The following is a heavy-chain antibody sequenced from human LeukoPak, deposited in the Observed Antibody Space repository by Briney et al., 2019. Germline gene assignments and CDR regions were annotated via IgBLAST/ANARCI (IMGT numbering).Heavy chain of an antibody. CDR1: GFTFSSYS. V-gene: IGHV3-21*01. CDR3: ARDSGEEYYFDY. CDR2: ISSSSSYI. Sequence: GGSLRLSCAASGFTFSSYSMNWVRQAPGKGLEWVSSISSSSSYIYHADSVKGRFTISRDNAKNSLYLQMNSLRAEDTAVYYCARDSGEEYYFDYWGQGTLVTVSS. D-gene: IGHD4-17*01. J-gene: IGHJ4*02.